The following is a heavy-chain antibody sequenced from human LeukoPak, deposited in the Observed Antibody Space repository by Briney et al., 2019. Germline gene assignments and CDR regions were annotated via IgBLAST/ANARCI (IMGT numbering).Heavy chain of an antibody. V-gene: IGHV1-69*13. CDR2: IIPFFGTA. D-gene: IGHD6-13*01. Sequence: GASVKVSCKASGGTFSSYAISWVRQAPGQGLEWMGGIIPFFGTANYAQKFQGRVTITADESTSTAYMELSSLRSEDTAVYYCARNRKGSSSWYGWSDYWGQGTLVTVSS. CDR3: ARNRKGSSSWYGWSDY. CDR1: GGTFSSYA. J-gene: IGHJ4*02.